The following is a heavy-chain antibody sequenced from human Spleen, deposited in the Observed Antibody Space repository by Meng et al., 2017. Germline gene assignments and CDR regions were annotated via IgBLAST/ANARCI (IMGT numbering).Heavy chain of an antibody. D-gene: IGHD3-22*01. CDR3: TRRDLYYYGSSGYYPVKNGAFDV. J-gene: IGHJ3*01. Sequence: GESLKISCTASGFTFGDYAMSWFRQAPGKGLEWVAFIRSKAYGGTTEYAASVKGRFTISRDDSKSIAYLQMNSLKTEDTGVYYCTRRDLYYYGSSGYYPVKNGAFDVWGQGTMVTVSS. V-gene: IGHV3-49*03. CDR2: IRSKAYGGTT. CDR1: GFTFGDYA.